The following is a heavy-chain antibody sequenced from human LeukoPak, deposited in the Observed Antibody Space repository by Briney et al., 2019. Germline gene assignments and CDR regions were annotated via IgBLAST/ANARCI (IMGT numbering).Heavy chain of an antibody. CDR3: AKDGYSYGTSFDY. D-gene: IGHD5-18*01. CDR1: GFTFSSYA. J-gene: IGHJ4*02. V-gene: IGHV3-23*01. CDR2: ISGSGGST. Sequence: GVLRLSCAASGFTFSSYAMSWVRQAPGKGLEWVSAISGSGGSTYYADSVKGRFTISRDNSKNTLYLQMNSLRAEDTAVYYCAKDGYSYGTSFDYWGQGTLVTVSS.